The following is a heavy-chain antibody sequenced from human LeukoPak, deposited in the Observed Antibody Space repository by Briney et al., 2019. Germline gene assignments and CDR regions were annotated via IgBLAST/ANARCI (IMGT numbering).Heavy chain of an antibody. CDR2: ISSSSSTI. CDR1: GFTFSSYS. J-gene: IGHJ4*02. Sequence: GGSLRLSCAASGFTFSSYSMNWVRQAPGKGLAWVSYISSSSSTIYYADSVKGRFTISRDNAKNSLYLQMNSLRAEDTAVYYCARCDFWSGYYSFDYWGQGTLVTVSS. V-gene: IGHV3-48*01. D-gene: IGHD3-3*01. CDR3: ARCDFWSGYYSFDY.